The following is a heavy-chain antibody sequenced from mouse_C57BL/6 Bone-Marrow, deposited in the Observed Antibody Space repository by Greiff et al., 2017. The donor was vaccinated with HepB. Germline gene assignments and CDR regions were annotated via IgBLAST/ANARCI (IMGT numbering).Heavy chain of an antibody. Sequence: VQLQQPGAELVMPGASVKLSCKASGFTFTSYWMHWVKQGPGQGLEWIGELDPSDSYTNYNQKFKGKSTLTVDKSSSTAYMQLSSLTSEDSAVYYCARRGGFDYWGQGTTLTVSS. CDR3: ARRGGFDY. J-gene: IGHJ2*01. CDR2: LDPSDSYT. V-gene: IGHV1-69*01. CDR1: GFTFTSYW.